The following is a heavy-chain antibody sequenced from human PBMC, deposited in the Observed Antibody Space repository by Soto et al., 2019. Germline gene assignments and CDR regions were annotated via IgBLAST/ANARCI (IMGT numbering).Heavy chain of an antibody. CDR3: AKQELDMTIFDS. D-gene: IGHD3-3*02. J-gene: IGHJ4*02. CDR1: GFSFSGSG. Sequence: EVQLLESGGGLVQPGGSLRLSCAASGFSFSGSGMSWVRQPPGRGLEWVSGISRGGDRTNHADSVKGRFTISRDTSTTTLYLQMNSLRAEDTAVYYCAKQELDMTIFDSWGQGILVTVSS. CDR2: ISRGGDRT. V-gene: IGHV3-23*01.